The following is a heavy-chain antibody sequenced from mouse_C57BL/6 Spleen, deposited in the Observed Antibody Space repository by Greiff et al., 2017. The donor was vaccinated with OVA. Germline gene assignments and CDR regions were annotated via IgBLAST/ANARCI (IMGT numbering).Heavy chain of an antibody. D-gene: IGHD1-1*01. CDR1: GYTFTSYW. CDR2: IYPGRGST. Sequence: QVQLQQPGAELVKPGASVKMSCKASGYTFTSYWITWVKQRPGQGLEWIGDIYPGRGSTNYNEKFKSKATLTVDTSSSTAYMQLSSLTSEDSAVYYCARWDYYGSSYLYYYAMDYWGQGTSVTVSS. V-gene: IGHV1-55*01. J-gene: IGHJ4*01. CDR3: ARWDYYGSSYLYYYAMDY.